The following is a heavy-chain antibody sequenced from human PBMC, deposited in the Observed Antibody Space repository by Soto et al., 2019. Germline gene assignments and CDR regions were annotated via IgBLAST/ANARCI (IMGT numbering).Heavy chain of an antibody. D-gene: IGHD2-8*01. CDR3: ARSMETNYFYCMDV. Sequence: QVQLVQSGAEVREPGSSVKVSCEASGGTFRSYAINWVRQAPGQGLEWMGGIIPMFGKPNYAEKFLGRVTISADESTRTAYMEVTRLKSEATAVDYCARSMETNYFYCMDVWGLGTTVTVSS. J-gene: IGHJ6*02. CDR2: IIPMFGKP. CDR1: GGTFRSYA. V-gene: IGHV1-69*01.